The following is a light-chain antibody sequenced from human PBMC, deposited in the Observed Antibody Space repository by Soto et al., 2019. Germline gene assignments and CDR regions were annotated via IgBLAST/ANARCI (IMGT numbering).Light chain of an antibody. V-gene: IGLV2-14*01. CDR3: SSFTTSSTPWV. J-gene: IGLJ3*02. CDR1: SSDVGDYDY. Sequence: QSALTQPASVSGSPGQSITISCTGTSSDVGDYDYVSWYQQHPGKAPKLMIYEVSHRPSGVSDRFSGSKSGNTASLTISGLQAEDEADYYCSSFTTSSTPWVFGGGTKLTVL. CDR2: EVS.